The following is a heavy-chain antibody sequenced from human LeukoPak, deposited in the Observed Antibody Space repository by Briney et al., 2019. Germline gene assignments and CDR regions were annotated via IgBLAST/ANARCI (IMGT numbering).Heavy chain of an antibody. D-gene: IGHD3-3*01. CDR1: GFTFSSYS. CDR3: ARDSLVGRFLEWLPNNWFDP. V-gene: IGHV3-21*01. Sequence: PGGSLRLSCAASGFTFSSYSMNWVRQAPGKGLEWVSSISSSSSYIYYADSVKGRFTISRDNAKNSLYLQMNSLRAEDTAVYYCARDSLVGRFLEWLPNNWFDPWGQGTLVTVSS. J-gene: IGHJ5*02. CDR2: ISSSSSYI.